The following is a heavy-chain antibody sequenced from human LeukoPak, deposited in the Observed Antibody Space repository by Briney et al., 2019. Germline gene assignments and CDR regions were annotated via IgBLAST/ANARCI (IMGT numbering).Heavy chain of an antibody. Sequence: SETLSLTCAVYGGSFSGYYWSWIRQPPGKGLEWIGEINHSGSTNYNPSLKSRVTISVDTSKNQFSLKLSSVTAADTAVYYCARGRFLEWLGAIGYYYYYYGMDVWGQGTTVTVSS. CDR3: ARGRFLEWLGAIGYYYYYYGMDV. CDR2: INHSGST. CDR1: GGSFSGYY. V-gene: IGHV4-34*01. D-gene: IGHD3-3*01. J-gene: IGHJ6*02.